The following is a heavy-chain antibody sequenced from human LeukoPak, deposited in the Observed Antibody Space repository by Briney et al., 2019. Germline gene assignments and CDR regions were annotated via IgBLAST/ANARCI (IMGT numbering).Heavy chain of an antibody. J-gene: IGHJ4*02. CDR1: GYTFTGYY. CDR3: AREGPYSDSSRSRFDY. Sequence: ASVKVSCKASGYTFTGYYIHWVRQAPGQGLEWTGKINPSGGSTSYAQKFQGRVTMTRDTSTSTVYMELSSLRSEDTAVYYCAREGPYSDSSRSRFDYWGQGTLVTVSS. V-gene: IGHV1-46*01. CDR2: INPSGGST. D-gene: IGHD6-6*01.